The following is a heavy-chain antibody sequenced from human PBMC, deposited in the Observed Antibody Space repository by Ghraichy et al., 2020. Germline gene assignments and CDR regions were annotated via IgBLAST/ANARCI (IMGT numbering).Heavy chain of an antibody. CDR2: IWYDGSFK. J-gene: IGHJ3*02. V-gene: IGHV3-33*01. D-gene: IGHD4-23*01. CDR1: GFIFRNYG. CDR3: ARVPWEGGGQESGFDI. Sequence: GGSLRLSCVASGFIFRNYGIHWVRQAPGKGLEWVAVIWYDGSFKYYADSVKGRFTISRDNSDNTVHLQMNSLRAEDTAVYYCARVPWEGGGQESGFDIWGQGTMVTVSS.